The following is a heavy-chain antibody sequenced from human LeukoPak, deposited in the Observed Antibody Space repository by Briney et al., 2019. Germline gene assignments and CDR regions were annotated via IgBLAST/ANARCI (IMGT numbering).Heavy chain of an antibody. CDR2: ISAYNGNT. D-gene: IGHD2-15*01. CDR3: ARDRPSRGYCSGGTCPLFDY. J-gene: IGHJ4*02. Sequence: ASVKVSCKASGYTFTSYGISWVRQAPGQGLEWMGWISAYNGNTNYAQKLQGRVTITTDTSTSTAYMELRSLRSDDTALYYCARDRPSRGYCSGGTCPLFDYWGQGTLVTVSS. V-gene: IGHV1-18*04. CDR1: GYTFTSYG.